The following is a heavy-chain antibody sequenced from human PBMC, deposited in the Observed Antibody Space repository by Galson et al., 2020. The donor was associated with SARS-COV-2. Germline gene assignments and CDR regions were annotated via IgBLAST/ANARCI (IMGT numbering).Heavy chain of an antibody. CDR3: ARYDGYYDSSGYYYEDY. CDR1: GYSFTSYW. J-gene: IGHJ4*02. CDR2: IYPGDSDT. Sequence: GESLKISCKGSGYSFTSYWIGWVRQMPGKGLEWMGIIYPGDSDTRYSPSFQGQVTISADKSISTAYLQWGSLKASDTAMYYCARYDGYYDSSGYYYEDYWGQGTLVTVSS. D-gene: IGHD3-22*01. V-gene: IGHV5-51*01.